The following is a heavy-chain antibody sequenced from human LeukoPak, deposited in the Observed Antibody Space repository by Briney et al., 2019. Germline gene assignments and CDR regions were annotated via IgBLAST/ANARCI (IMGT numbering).Heavy chain of an antibody. CDR3: AREGAAAGRGEYWPPYFDY. CDR1: GFTFSSYE. Sequence: GGSLRLSCAASGFTFSSYEMNWVRQAPGKGLEWVSYISSSGSTIYYADSVKGRFTISRDNAKNSLYLHMNSLRAEDTAVYYCAREGAAAGRGEYWPPYFDYWGQGTLVTVSS. D-gene: IGHD6-13*01. V-gene: IGHV3-48*03. CDR2: ISSSGSTI. J-gene: IGHJ4*02.